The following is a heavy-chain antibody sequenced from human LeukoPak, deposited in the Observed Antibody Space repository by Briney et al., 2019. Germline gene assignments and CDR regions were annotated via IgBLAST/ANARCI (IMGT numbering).Heavy chain of an antibody. D-gene: IGHD3-10*01. CDR1: RFTLSSYW. V-gene: IGHV3-7*03. CDR2: IKEDGSEK. CDR3: ARDWVAGVPFDAFDI. Sequence: GGSLRLSCAASRFTLSSYWMSWVRQAPGKGLEWVANIKEDGSEKYYVDSVKGRFTISRDNAQNSVYLHMNSLTAEGTALYYCARDWVAGVPFDAFDIWGQGTMVSVSS. J-gene: IGHJ3*02.